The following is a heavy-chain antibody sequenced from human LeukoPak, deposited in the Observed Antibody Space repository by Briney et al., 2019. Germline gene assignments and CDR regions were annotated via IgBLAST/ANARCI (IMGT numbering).Heavy chain of an antibody. CDR2: ISGSGGNT. J-gene: IGHJ4*02. D-gene: IGHD2-2*01. CDR3: AREGYCTSTSCYAGIDY. Sequence: GGSLRLSCAASGFTFNNYAMSWARQAPGKGLQWVSVISGSGGNTYYPESVKGQFTISRDNSKNTLYLQMNSLRAEDTATYYCAREGYCTSTSCYAGIDYWGQGTLVTVSS. V-gene: IGHV3-23*01. CDR1: GFTFNNYA.